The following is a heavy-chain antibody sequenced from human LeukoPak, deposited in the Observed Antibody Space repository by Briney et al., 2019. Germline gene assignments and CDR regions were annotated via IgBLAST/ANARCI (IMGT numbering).Heavy chain of an antibody. CDR3: TRDQSFGGSYTGGFAEYFQH. CDR1: GGTFSSYA. J-gene: IGHJ1*01. Sequence: GSSVKVSCKASGGTFSSYAISWVRQAPGQGLEWMGGIIPIFGTANYAQKFQGRVTLTTDESTSTAYMELSSLRSEDTAVYYCTRDQSFGGSYTGGFAEYFQHWGQGTLVTVSS. V-gene: IGHV1-69*05. D-gene: IGHD1-26*01. CDR2: IIPIFGTA.